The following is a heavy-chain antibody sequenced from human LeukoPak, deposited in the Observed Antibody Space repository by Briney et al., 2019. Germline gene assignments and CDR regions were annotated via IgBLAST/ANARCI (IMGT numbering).Heavy chain of an antibody. D-gene: IGHD3-22*01. CDR2: ISARSNYI. Sequence: GGSLRLSCVASGYTFSSFSINWVRQAPGKGLEWVSSISARSNYIYYADSVRGRFSISRDDARDSLFLQMNSLRAEDTAVYYCVRLRRNSDTSGYYYYYDFWGQGTLVTVSS. CDR1: GYTFSSFS. CDR3: VRLRRNSDTSGYYYYYDF. J-gene: IGHJ4*02. V-gene: IGHV3-21*01.